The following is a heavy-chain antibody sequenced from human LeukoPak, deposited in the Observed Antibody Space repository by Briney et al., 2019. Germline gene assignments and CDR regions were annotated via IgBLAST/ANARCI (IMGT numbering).Heavy chain of an antibody. J-gene: IGHJ5*02. Sequence: GGSLRLSCAASGFTFSSYAMSWVRQAPGKGLEWVSAISGSGGSTYYADSVKGRFTISRDNSKNTLYLQMNSLRAEDTAVYYCARNYDSSGYYAPWGQGTLVTVSS. CDR2: ISGSGGST. CDR1: GFTFSSYA. CDR3: ARNYDSSGYYAP. D-gene: IGHD3-22*01. V-gene: IGHV3-23*01.